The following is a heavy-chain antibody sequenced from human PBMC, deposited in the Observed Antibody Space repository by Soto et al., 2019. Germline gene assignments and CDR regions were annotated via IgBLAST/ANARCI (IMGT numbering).Heavy chain of an antibody. D-gene: IGHD3-10*01. V-gene: IGHV1-69*02. CDR3: ARAHYYGSGSYFDY. CDR2: IIPILGIA. CDR1: GGTFSSYT. Sequence: QVQLVQSGAEVKKPGSSVKVSCKASGGTFSSYTISWVRQAPGQGLEWMGRIIPILGIANYAQKFQGRVTNSADKSTSTAYMELSSLRSEDTAVYYCARAHYYGSGSYFDYWGQGTLVTVSS. J-gene: IGHJ4*02.